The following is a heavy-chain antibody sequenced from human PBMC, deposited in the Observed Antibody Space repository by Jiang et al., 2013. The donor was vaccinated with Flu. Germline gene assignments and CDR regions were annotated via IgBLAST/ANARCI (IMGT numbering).Heavy chain of an antibody. CDR1: GGSMSSSIYY. D-gene: IGHD3-10*01. CDR2: VYYSGYT. J-gene: IGHJ3*02. V-gene: IGHV4-39*01. Sequence: GPGLVKPSETLSLTCTVSGGSMSSSIYYWGWIRQPPGKGLEWMGIVYYSGYTYYSPSLKSRLTISVDTSKNQFSLQLSSVTAADTAVYYCARQIGDTMVRGVIRDAFDIWGQGTMVTVSS. CDR3: ARQIGDTMVRGVIRDAFDI.